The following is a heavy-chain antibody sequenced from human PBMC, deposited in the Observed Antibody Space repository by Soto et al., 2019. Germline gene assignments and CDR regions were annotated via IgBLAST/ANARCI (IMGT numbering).Heavy chain of an antibody. CDR3: ARRTERGLGYSGYDWFDP. D-gene: IGHD5-12*01. J-gene: IGHJ5*02. CDR1: GGSISSSSYY. V-gene: IGHV4-39*01. Sequence: PSETLSLTCTVSGGSISSSSYYWGWIRQPPGKGLEWIGSIYYSGSTYYNPSLKSRVTISVDTSKNQFSLKLSSVTAADTAVYYCARRTERGLGYSGYDWFDPWDQGTLVTVSS. CDR2: IYYSGST.